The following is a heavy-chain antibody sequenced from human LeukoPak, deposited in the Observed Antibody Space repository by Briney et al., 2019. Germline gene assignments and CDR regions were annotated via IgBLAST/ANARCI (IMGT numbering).Heavy chain of an antibody. J-gene: IGHJ4*02. Sequence: GGSLRLSCAASGFTFSSYGMSWVRQAPGKGLEWVSAISGSGGSTYYADSVKGRFTISRDNSKNTLYLQMNSLRAEDTAVYYCAKSPMVDTEYYFDYWGQGTLVTVSS. CDR1: GFTFSSYG. CDR2: ISGSGGST. CDR3: AKSPMVDTEYYFDY. D-gene: IGHD5-18*01. V-gene: IGHV3-23*01.